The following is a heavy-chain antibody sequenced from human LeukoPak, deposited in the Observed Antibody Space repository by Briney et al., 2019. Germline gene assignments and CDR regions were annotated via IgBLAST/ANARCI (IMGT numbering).Heavy chain of an antibody. J-gene: IGHJ4*02. Sequence: SDTLSLTCAVSGYSISSGYYWGWIRQPPGKGLEWIGSIYHSGSTYYNPSLKSRVTISVDTSKNQFSLKLSSVTAADTAVYYCARESRDSSGYYFFWGQGTLVTVSS. CDR2: IYHSGST. CDR1: GYSISSGYY. CDR3: ARESRDSSGYYFF. D-gene: IGHD3-22*01. V-gene: IGHV4-38-2*02.